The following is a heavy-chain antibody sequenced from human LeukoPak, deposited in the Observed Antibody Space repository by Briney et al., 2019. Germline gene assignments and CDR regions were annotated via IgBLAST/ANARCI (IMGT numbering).Heavy chain of an antibody. J-gene: IGHJ4*02. D-gene: IGHD4-17*01. CDR3: ARGVNGNYGKFDS. V-gene: IGHV3-74*03. Sequence: GGSLRLACAASGFTLSNYWMHWVRQTPGKGLMWVSRIGPDGRTTTYADSVKGRFTISRDSAKNTLYVQMNSLRAEDTAVYYCARGVNGNYGKFDSWGQGTLVTVHS. CDR1: GFTLSNYW. CDR2: IGPDGRTT.